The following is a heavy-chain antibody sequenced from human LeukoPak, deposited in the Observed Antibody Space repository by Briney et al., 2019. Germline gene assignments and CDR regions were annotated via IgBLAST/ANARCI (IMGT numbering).Heavy chain of an antibody. V-gene: IGHV3-9*01. CDR1: GFTFDDYA. CDR2: ISWNSGSI. CDR3: AKGMTTVTTNLFDI. J-gene: IGHJ3*02. D-gene: IGHD4-11*01. Sequence: AGGSLRLSCAASGFTFDDYAMHWVRQAPGKGLEWVSGISWNSGSIGYADSVKGRFTISRDNAKNSLYLQMNSLRAEDTALYYCAKGMTTVTTNLFDIWGQGTMVTVSS.